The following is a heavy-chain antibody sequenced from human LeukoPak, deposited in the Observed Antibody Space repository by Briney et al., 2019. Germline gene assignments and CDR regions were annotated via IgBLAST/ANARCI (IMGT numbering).Heavy chain of an antibody. Sequence: EASVTVSCKASGYTFTSYGISWVRQAPGQGLEWMGWISAYNGNTNYAQKLQGRVTITTDTSTSTAYMELRSLRSDDTAVYYCARAGSALDYYDSSGYTYWGQGTLVTVSS. CDR2: ISAYNGNT. CDR1: GYTFTSYG. V-gene: IGHV1-18*01. CDR3: ARAGSALDYYDSSGYTY. J-gene: IGHJ4*02. D-gene: IGHD3-22*01.